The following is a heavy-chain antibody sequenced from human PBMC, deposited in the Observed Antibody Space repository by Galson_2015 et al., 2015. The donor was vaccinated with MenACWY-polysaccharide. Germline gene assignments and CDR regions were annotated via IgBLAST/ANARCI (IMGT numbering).Heavy chain of an antibody. Sequence: SLRLSCAASGFIFYNYAMSWVRQAPGKGLEWVSTIDYKEGVRTHYADSVKGRFTISRDNSKNTVYLQIDSLRADDTAVYYCATWITAHFDSWGQGTPVTVSS. J-gene: IGHJ4*02. CDR3: ATWITAHFDS. CDR1: GFIFYNYA. V-gene: IGHV3-23*01. CDR2: IDYKEGVRT. D-gene: IGHD2-2*03.